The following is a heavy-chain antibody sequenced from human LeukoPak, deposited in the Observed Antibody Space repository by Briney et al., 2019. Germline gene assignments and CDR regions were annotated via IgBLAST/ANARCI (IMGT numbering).Heavy chain of an antibody. D-gene: IGHD3-10*01. CDR1: GFTFSSYS. V-gene: IGHV3-49*04. Sequence: GGSLRLSCAASGFTFSSYSMNWVRQAPGKGLEWVGFIRSRAYGGTPEYAASVKGRLIISRDDSKSFAYLQMNNLKTEDTAVYYCSRSGAGRDYLDSWGQGTLVTVSS. CDR2: IRSRAYGGTP. J-gene: IGHJ4*02. CDR3: SRSGAGRDYLDS.